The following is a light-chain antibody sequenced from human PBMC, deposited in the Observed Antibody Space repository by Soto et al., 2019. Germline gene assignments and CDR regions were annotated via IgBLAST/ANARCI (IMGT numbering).Light chain of an antibody. CDR3: SSYTISNTLPFV. CDR1: RRDVGGYNY. V-gene: IGLV2-14*01. CDR2: EVT. Sequence: QSALTQPASVSGSPGQSITISCTGTRRDVGGYNYVSWYQQYPGKSPKLLIYEVTHRPSGVSNRFSGSKSGNTASLTISGLHAEGEADYYCSSYTISNTLPFVFGTGTKLTVL. J-gene: IGLJ1*01.